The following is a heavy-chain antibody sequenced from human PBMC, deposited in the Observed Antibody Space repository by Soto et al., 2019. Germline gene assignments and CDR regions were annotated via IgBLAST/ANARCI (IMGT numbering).Heavy chain of an antibody. D-gene: IGHD6-19*01. J-gene: IGHJ5*02. CDR2: IFSSDEK. CDR3: ARFTYSSGWYGGNWFDP. Sequence: QVTLKESGPVLVKPTETLTLTCTVSGFSLSNARMGVSWIRQPPGKALEWLAHIFSSDEKAYSTSLKSRLTISRDTSNSQVVLTMTNMDPVDTASYYCARFTYSSGWYGGNWFDPWGQGTLVTVSS. V-gene: IGHV2-26*01. CDR1: GFSLSNARMG.